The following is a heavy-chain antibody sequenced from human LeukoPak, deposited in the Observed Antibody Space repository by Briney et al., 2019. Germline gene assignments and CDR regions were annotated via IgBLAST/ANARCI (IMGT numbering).Heavy chain of an antibody. Sequence: PGGSLRLSCAASGLAFSASAMNWVRQTPGKGLEWLSFISSSSSDIYCGDSVRGRFTISRDNAKNSLYLQMNSLRAEDTAIYFCARGRDHGFDIWGQGTTVTVSS. J-gene: IGHJ3*02. CDR2: ISSSSSDI. V-gene: IGHV3-48*01. CDR1: GLAFSASA. CDR3: ARGRDHGFDI.